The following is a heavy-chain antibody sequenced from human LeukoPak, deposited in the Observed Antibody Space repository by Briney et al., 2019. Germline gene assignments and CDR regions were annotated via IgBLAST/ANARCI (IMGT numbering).Heavy chain of an antibody. CDR3: AKDPSYYYDSSGYFFGWFDS. CDR1: GFTFSSYA. CDR2: ISGSGGST. J-gene: IGHJ5*01. V-gene: IGHV3-23*01. Sequence: GGSLRLSCAASGFTFSSYAMSWVRQAPGKGLECVSAISGSGGSTYYADSVKGRFTISRDNSKNTLYLQMNSLRAEDTAVYYCAKDPSYYYDSSGYFFGWFDSWGQGTLVTVSS. D-gene: IGHD3-22*01.